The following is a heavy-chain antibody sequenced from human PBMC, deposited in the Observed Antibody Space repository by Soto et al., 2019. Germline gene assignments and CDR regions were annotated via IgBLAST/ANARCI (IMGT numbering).Heavy chain of an antibody. D-gene: IGHD3-9*01. Sequence: SETLSLTCAVYGGSFSGYYWSWIRQPPGKGLEWIGEINHSGSTNYNPSLKSRVTISVDTSKNQFSLKLSSVTAADTAVYYCARGGGYDILTGYYNIVYFDYWGQGTLVTVSS. V-gene: IGHV4-34*01. CDR3: ARGGGYDILTGYYNIVYFDY. J-gene: IGHJ4*02. CDR2: INHSGST. CDR1: GGSFSGYY.